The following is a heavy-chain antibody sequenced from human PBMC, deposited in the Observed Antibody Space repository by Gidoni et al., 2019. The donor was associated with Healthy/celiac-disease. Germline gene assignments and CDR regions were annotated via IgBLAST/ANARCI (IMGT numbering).Heavy chain of an antibody. D-gene: IGHD6-19*01. CDR2: ISYDGSNK. J-gene: IGHJ6*02. V-gene: IGHV3-30*04. CDR1: GFTFSSYA. Sequence: QVQLVESGGGVVQPGRSLRLSCAASGFTFSSYAMHWVRQAPGKGLEWVAVISYDGSNKYYADSVKGRFTISRDNSKNTLYLQMNSLRAEDTAVYYCARDKKQWLDDYYYGMDVWGQGTTVTVSS. CDR3: ARDKKQWLDDYYYGMDV.